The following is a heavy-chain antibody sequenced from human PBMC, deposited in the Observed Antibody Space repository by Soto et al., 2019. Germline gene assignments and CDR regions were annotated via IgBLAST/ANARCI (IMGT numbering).Heavy chain of an antibody. CDR3: AKVVKYDVLTGYYKGPDYYGMDV. Sequence: GGSLRLSCVVSGFTFSDYCMNWVRQAPGRGLEWVASISSGGNFIYYADSVRGRFTISRDNAENSLYLEMDSLRAEDTAVYYCAKVVKYDVLTGYYKGPDYYGMDVWGQGTTVTVSS. CDR2: ISSGGNFI. J-gene: IGHJ6*02. V-gene: IGHV3-21*04. D-gene: IGHD3-9*01. CDR1: GFTFSDYC.